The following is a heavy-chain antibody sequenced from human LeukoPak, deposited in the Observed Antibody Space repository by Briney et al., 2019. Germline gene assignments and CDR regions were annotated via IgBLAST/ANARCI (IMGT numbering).Heavy chain of an antibody. J-gene: IGHJ4*02. CDR3: ARPYYYGSGRYKSSSFDY. CDR1: GFSLTTTGVG. V-gene: IGHV2-5*02. Sequence: SGPTLVKPTQTLTLTCTFSGFSLTTTGVGVGWIRQPPGKALEWLAVIYWDDDKRYSPSLKSRLTITKDTSKNQVVLTMTNMDPVDTATYYCARPYYYGSGRYKSSSFDYWGQGTLVAVSS. D-gene: IGHD3-10*01. CDR2: IYWDDDK.